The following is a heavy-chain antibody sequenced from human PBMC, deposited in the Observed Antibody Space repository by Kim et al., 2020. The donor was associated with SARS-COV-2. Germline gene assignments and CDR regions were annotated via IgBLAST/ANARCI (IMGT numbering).Heavy chain of an antibody. CDR3: AKDPDVVALTPVFDY. D-gene: IGHD2-15*01. Sequence: GGSLRLSCAAPGFTFSSCAMSWVRQAPGKGLEWVSSISGSGGTTYYADSVKGRFTISRDKSKNTLYLQMKSLGAEDTAVYYCAKDPDVVALTPVFDYWG. CDR1: GFTFSSCA. CDR2: ISGSGGTT. V-gene: IGHV3-23*01. J-gene: IGHJ4*01.